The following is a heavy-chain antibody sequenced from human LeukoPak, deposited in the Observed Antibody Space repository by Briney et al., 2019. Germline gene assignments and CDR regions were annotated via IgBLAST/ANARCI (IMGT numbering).Heavy chain of an antibody. CDR3: AKAPYSSGRLYYDY. CDR2: ISDSGGNT. Sequence: GGSLRLSCAASGFTFNTYAMSWVRQAPGKGLEWVSAISDSGGNTYYADSVKGRSTISRDNSKNTLYLQINSLRADDTAVYYCAKAPYSSGRLYYDYWGRGSLVTVSS. CDR1: GFTFNTYA. V-gene: IGHV3-23*01. D-gene: IGHD6-19*01. J-gene: IGHJ4*02.